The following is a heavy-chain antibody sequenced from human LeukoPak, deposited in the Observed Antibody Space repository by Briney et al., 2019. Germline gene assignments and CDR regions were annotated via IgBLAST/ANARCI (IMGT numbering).Heavy chain of an antibody. CDR1: GGSISSYY. V-gene: IGHV4-59*01. CDR3: ARNQGYCTNGVWYTAFEY. J-gene: IGHJ4*02. CDR2: IYYSGST. D-gene: IGHD2-8*01. Sequence: SETLSLTCTVSGGSISSYYWSWIRQPPGKGLEWIGYIYYSGSTNYNPSLKSRVTISVDTSKNQFSLKLSSVTAADTAVYYCARNQGYCTNGVWYTAFEYWSQGTLVTVSS.